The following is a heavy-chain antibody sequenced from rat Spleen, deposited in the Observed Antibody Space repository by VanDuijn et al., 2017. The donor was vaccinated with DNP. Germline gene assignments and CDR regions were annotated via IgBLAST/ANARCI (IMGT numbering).Heavy chain of an antibody. Sequence: EVQLVESGGGLVQPGRSLRLSCAASGFTFSNYDMAWVRQAPTKGLEWVASITTSGGSTYYRDSVKGRFIVSRDNAKSTLYLQMDSLRSEDTATYYCARLPFITTVVFDYWGQGVMVTVSS. D-gene: IGHD1-1*01. V-gene: IGHV5-25*01. CDR2: ITTSGGST. J-gene: IGHJ2*01. CDR1: GFTFSNYD. CDR3: ARLPFITTVVFDY.